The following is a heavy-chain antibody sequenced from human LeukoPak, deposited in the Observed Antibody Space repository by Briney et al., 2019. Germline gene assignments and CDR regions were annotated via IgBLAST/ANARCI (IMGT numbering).Heavy chain of an antibody. D-gene: IGHD2-8*02. CDR3: TTEYWGSFDY. CDR1: GFTFSDAW. J-gene: IGHJ4*02. V-gene: IGHV3-15*01. CDR2: IKSKTDGGTT. Sequence: GGSLRLSCAASGFTFSDAWMSWVRQAPGKGLEWVGRIKSKTDGGTTDYAAPVKGRFSISRDDSRNTLYLQMNSLKTEDTAVYYCTTEYWGSFDYWGQGTLVTVSS.